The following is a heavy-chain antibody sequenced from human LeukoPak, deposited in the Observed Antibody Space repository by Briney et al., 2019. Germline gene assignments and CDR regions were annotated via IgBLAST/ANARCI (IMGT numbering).Heavy chain of an antibody. Sequence: ASVKVSCKASGYTFTSYYMHWVRQAPGQGLEWMGIINPSGGSTSYAQKFQGRVTMTRDTSTSTAYMELSSLRSEDTAVYYCARERAASIITMVRGVTDWFDPWGQGTLVTVSS. D-gene: IGHD3-10*01. V-gene: IGHV1-46*01. CDR3: ARERAASIITMVRGVTDWFDP. CDR1: GYTFTSYY. J-gene: IGHJ5*02. CDR2: INPSGGST.